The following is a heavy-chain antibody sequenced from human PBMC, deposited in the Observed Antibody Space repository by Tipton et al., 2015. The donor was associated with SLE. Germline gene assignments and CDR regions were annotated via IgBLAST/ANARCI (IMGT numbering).Heavy chain of an antibody. CDR2: IHSSGSS. J-gene: IGHJ6*02. V-gene: IGHV4-4*07. CDR3: ARDDMYV. CDR1: GGFIGNYY. Sequence: TLSLTCTVSGGFIGNYYWSWIRQSAGKRLEWIGRIHSSGSSDHNPSLKSRVTMSVDVSKNQFYLILYSVTAADTGVYYCARDDMYVWGQGTTVTVSS.